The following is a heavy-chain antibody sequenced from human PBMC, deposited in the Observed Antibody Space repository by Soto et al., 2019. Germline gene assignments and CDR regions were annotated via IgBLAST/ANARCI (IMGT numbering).Heavy chain of an antibody. J-gene: IGHJ6*02. Sequence: QGHLVQSGAEVKKPGTSVKVSCMASGYTFTRYGISCVRQAPGQGLEWMGWISGYNGDTNYAQNLQGRVTMTIDTSTSTAYMERRSLTSDDTAVYYCAKNGQPPYYYYGLDVWGQGTTVTVSS. CDR3: AKNGQPPYYYYGLDV. CDR1: GYTFTRYG. CDR2: ISGYNGDT. V-gene: IGHV1-18*01. D-gene: IGHD2-8*01.